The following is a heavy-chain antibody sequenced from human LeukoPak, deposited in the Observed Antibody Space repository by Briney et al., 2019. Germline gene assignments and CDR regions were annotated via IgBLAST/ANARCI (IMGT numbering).Heavy chain of an antibody. CDR3: AREPPLERGFAFDI. CDR1: GFTFSSYA. J-gene: IGHJ3*02. Sequence: PGGSLRLSCAASGFTFSSYAMHWVRQAPGKGLEYVSAISSNGGSTYYANSVKCRFTISRDNSKNTMYLQMGSLRAEDMAVYYCAREPPLERGFAFDIWGQGTMVTVSS. V-gene: IGHV3-64*01. CDR2: ISSNGGST. D-gene: IGHD1-1*01.